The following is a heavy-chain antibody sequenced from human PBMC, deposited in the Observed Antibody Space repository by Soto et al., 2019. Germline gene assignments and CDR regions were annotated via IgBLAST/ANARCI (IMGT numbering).Heavy chain of an antibody. J-gene: IGHJ3*02. Sequence: GGSLRLSCAASGFTFSNAWMNWVRQAPGKGLEWVGRIKSKTDGGTTDYAAPVKGRFTISRDDSKNTLYLQMNSLKTEDTAVYYCTTERIVVVTAPESMAFDIWGQGTMVTVSS. CDR3: TTERIVVVTAPESMAFDI. CDR1: GFTFSNAW. CDR2: IKSKTDGGTT. V-gene: IGHV3-15*07. D-gene: IGHD2-21*02.